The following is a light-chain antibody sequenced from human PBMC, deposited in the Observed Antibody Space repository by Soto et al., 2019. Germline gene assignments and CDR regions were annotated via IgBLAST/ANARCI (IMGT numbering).Light chain of an antibody. Sequence: QSALTQPPSASGSPGQSVTISCTGTSSDVGGCKFVSWYQQYPGKAPKLIIYEVSKRPSGVPDRFSGSKSGNTASLTVSGLRAEYEADYYCSSCAGSNNPDVFGTGTKLTVL. V-gene: IGLV2-8*01. CDR3: SSCAGSNNPDV. CDR1: SSDVGGCKF. J-gene: IGLJ1*01. CDR2: EVS.